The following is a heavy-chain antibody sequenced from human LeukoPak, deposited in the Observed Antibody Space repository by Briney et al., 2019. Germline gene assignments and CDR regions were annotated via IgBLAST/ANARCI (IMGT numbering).Heavy chain of an antibody. V-gene: IGHV3-21*01. D-gene: IGHD3-9*01. Sequence: GGPLRLSCAASGFTFSTYTMNWVRQAPGKGLEWVSSISTSSSYLYYADSVKGRFTISRDNAKNSLYLQMNSLRAEDTAVYYCARDGVLRYFASYWGQGTLVTVSS. CDR3: ARDGVLRYFASY. J-gene: IGHJ4*02. CDR2: ISTSSSYL. CDR1: GFTFSTYT.